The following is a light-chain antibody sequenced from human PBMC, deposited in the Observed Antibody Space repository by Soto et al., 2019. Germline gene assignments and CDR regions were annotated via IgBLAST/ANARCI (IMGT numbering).Light chain of an antibody. V-gene: IGKV3-20*01. CDR2: DAS. CDR1: QSVSSSY. CDR3: QQFSSYPLT. J-gene: IGKJ4*01. Sequence: ELVWTQSPGTLSLSPGEPSAPSGQASQSVSSSYLAWYQQKPGQAPRLLIYDASNRATGIPARFSGSGSGTDFTLTISRLEPEDFAVYYCQQFSSYPLTFGGGTKVDIK.